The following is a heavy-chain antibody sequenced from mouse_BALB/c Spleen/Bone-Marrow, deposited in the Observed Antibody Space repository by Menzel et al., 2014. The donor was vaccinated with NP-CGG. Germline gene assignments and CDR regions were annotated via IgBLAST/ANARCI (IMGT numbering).Heavy chain of an antibody. CDR2: IDPANGNT. CDR1: GFNIKDAY. Sequence: VQLQQSGAELVKPGAPVKLSCTASGFNIKDAYMHWVKQRPEQGLEWIGRIDPANGNTKYDPKFQDKATITADTSSNTAYLQLSSLTSEDTAVYYCASYYYGSSTFAYWGQGTLVTVSA. J-gene: IGHJ3*01. V-gene: IGHV14-3*02. CDR3: ASYYYGSSTFAY. D-gene: IGHD1-1*01.